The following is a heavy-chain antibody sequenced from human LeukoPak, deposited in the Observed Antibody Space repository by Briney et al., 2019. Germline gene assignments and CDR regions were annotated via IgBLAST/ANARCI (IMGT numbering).Heavy chain of an antibody. CDR3: ARQLTAYDGGY. D-gene: IGHD1-14*01. Sequence: GGSLRLSCAASRFTFNSYGINWVRQAPGKGLEWVSYISSSSSTIYYADSVKGGFTISRDNAKNSLYLQMNSLRADDTAVYYCARQLTAYDGGYWGQGTLVTVSS. CDR1: RFTFNSYG. V-gene: IGHV3-48*01. CDR2: ISSSSSTI. J-gene: IGHJ4*02.